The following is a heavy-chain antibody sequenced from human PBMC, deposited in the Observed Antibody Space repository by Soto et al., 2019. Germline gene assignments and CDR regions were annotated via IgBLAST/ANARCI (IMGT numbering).Heavy chain of an antibody. CDR1: GGYLSNGDYY. Sequence: SQTNSLPYTVSGGYLSNGDYYWTWIRQPPGRGLEWVGYFHYSGSTHYNPSLRSRVIISADTSKTQFSLRLSSVTAADTAVYYCARGDYYYYYGMDVWGQGTTVTVSS. CDR3: ARGDYYYYYGMDV. CDR2: FHYSGST. V-gene: IGHV4-30-4*01. J-gene: IGHJ6*02.